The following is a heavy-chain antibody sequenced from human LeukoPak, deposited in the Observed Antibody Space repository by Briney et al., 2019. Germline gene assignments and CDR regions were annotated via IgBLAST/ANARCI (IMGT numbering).Heavy chain of an antibody. Sequence: SGTLSLTCAVSGGSISSSNWWSWVRQPPGKGLEWIGEIYHSGSTNYNPSLKSRVTISVDTSKNQFSLKLSSVTAADTAVYYCARDGGYYDSSGYGAFDIWGQGTMVTVSS. D-gene: IGHD3-22*01. CDR3: ARDGGYYDSSGYGAFDI. CDR1: GGSISSSNW. CDR2: IYHSGST. J-gene: IGHJ3*02. V-gene: IGHV4-4*02.